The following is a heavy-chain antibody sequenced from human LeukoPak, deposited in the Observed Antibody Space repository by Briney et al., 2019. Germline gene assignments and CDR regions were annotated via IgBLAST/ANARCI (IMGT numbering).Heavy chain of an antibody. Sequence: GGSLRLSCTVSGFIFYSYGMHWVRQAPGKGLEWVAVLSYDGSKKYYADSVQGRFTISRDNVNTTLYLQMNSRRPEDTAVYYCAKDVSPWRYVNRWKNNWFDPWGQGTLVTVSS. D-gene: IGHD1-1*01. CDR1: GFIFYSYG. CDR2: LSYDGSKK. CDR3: AKDVSPWRYVNRWKNNWFDP. V-gene: IGHV3-30*18. J-gene: IGHJ5*02.